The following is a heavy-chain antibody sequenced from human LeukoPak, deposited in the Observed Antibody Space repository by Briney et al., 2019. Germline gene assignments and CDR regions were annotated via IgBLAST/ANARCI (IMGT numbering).Heavy chain of an antibody. V-gene: IGHV4-39*01. J-gene: IGHJ4*02. CDR3: ARLPYYYDSSGYGFDY. CDR2: IYYSGST. D-gene: IGHD3-22*01. Sequence: SETLSLTCSVSGGSISSSSYYWVWIRQPPGKGLEWIGSIYYSGSTYYNPSLKSRVTISVDTSKNQFSLKLSSVTAADTAVYYCARLPYYYDSSGYGFDYWGQGTLVTVSS. CDR1: GGSISSSSYY.